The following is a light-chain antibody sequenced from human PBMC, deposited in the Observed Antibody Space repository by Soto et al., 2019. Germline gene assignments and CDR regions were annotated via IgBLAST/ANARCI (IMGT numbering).Light chain of an antibody. J-gene: IGLJ2*01. CDR1: SSDVGGYTR. Sequence: QSALTQPPSVSGSPGQSVTISCTGTSSDVGGYTRVSWYQQPPGTAPKLMIYEVSNPPSGVPDRFSGSKSGNTASLTISGRQAEDEADYFGSSYASSRTVVFGGGTKLTVL. CDR2: EVS. V-gene: IGLV2-18*02. CDR3: SSYASSRTVV.